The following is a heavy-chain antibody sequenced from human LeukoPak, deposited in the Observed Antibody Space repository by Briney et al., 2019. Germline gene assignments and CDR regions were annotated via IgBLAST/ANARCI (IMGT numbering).Heavy chain of an antibody. J-gene: IGHJ5*02. CDR2: ISAYNGNT. CDR3: ARVGMGYCSSTSCIPWFDP. V-gene: IGHV1-18*01. D-gene: IGHD2-2*01. CDR1: GYTFTSYG. Sequence: GASVKVSCKASGYTFTSYGISWVRQAPGQGLEWMGWISAYNGNTNYAQKLQGRVTMTTDTSTSTAYMELRGLRSDDTAVYYCARVGMGYCSSTSCIPWFDPWGQRTLVTVSS.